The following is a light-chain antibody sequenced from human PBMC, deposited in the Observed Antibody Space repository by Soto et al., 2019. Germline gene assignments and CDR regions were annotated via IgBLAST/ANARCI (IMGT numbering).Light chain of an antibody. CDR2: KAS. V-gene: IGKV1-5*03. Sequence: DIQMTQSPSTLSASVGDRVTITCRTSQSISSWLAWYQQKPGKAPTLLIYKASSLETGVPSRFSGSGSGTEFTLTISSLQPDDFATYFCQQYNRYSGTFGQGTKVDIK. CDR3: QQYNRYSGT. J-gene: IGKJ1*01. CDR1: QSISSW.